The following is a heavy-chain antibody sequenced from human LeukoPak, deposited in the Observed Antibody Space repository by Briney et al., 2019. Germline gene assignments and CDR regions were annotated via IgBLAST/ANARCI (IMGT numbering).Heavy chain of an antibody. J-gene: IGHJ6*02. Sequence: KPSETLSLTCTVSGGSISSSSYYWGWIRQPPGKGLEWIGSIYYSGSTYYNPSLKSRVTISVDTSKNQFSLKLSSVTAADTAVYYCARSSSGSYSYYAMDVWGQGTTVTVSS. CDR2: IYYSGST. CDR1: GGSISSSSYY. D-gene: IGHD1-26*01. V-gene: IGHV4-39*07. CDR3: ARSSSGSYSYYAMDV.